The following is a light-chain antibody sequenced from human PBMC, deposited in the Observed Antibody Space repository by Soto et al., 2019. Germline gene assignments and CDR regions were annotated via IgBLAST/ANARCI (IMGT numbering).Light chain of an antibody. CDR2: DAS. CDR3: QQRSNWPPLT. Sequence: EIVLTQSPATRSLSPGERATLSCRASQSVSSYLAWYQQKPGQAPRLLIYDASNRATGIPARCSASGSGTDFILTISRLEPEDFAVYYCQQRSNWPPLTFGGGTKVEIK. J-gene: IGKJ4*01. V-gene: IGKV3-11*01. CDR1: QSVSSY.